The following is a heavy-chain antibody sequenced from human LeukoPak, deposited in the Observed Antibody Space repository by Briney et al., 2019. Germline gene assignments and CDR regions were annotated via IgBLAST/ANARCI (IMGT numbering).Heavy chain of an antibody. CDR1: GYTFTGYY. Sequence: ASVKVSCKASGYTFTGYYMHWVRQSPGQGLGWMGWINPNSGGTNYAQKFQGWVTITRDTSISTAYMELSRLRSDDTAEYCCARAYCSGGSCQLHAFDIWGQGTMVTVSS. D-gene: IGHD2-15*01. V-gene: IGHV1-2*04. CDR2: INPNSGGT. CDR3: ARAYCSGGSCQLHAFDI. J-gene: IGHJ3*02.